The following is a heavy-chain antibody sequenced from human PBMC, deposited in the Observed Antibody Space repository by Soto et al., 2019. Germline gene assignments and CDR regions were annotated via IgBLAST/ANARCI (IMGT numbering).Heavy chain of an antibody. CDR3: ARGGGDHAFDF. V-gene: IGHV1-3*01. Sequence: QVQLVQSGAEVKKPGASVKVSCKTSGYTFTNYAMHWVRQAPGQRLEWMGWINAGNGYTKYLQKFQGRVTFTRDTSASTAYMELSNLSSEDTAVDYCARGGGDHAFDFWGQGALVTVSS. D-gene: IGHD4-17*01. CDR2: INAGNGYT. CDR1: GYTFTNYA. J-gene: IGHJ4*02.